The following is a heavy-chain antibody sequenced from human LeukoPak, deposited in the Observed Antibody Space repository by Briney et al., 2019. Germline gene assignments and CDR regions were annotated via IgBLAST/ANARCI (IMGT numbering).Heavy chain of an antibody. CDR2: INPNSGGT. V-gene: IGHV1-2*06. CDR1: GYTFTGYY. CDR3: ARAGHGSYRHDY. J-gene: IGHJ4*02. Sequence: GASVKVSCKASGYTFTGYYMHWVRQAPGQGLEWMGRINPNSGGTNYARKFQGRVTMTRDTSISTAYMELSRLRSDDTAVYYCARAGHGSYRHDYWGQGTLVTVSS. D-gene: IGHD1-26*01.